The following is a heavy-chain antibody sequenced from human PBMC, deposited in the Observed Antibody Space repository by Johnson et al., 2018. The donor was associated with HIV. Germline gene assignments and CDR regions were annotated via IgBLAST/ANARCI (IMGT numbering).Heavy chain of an antibody. J-gene: IGHJ3*02. Sequence: QVLLVESGGGVVQPGRSLRLSCAASGFTFSSYGMHWVRQAPGKGLEWVAVIWYDGSNKYYADSVKGRFTISRGNSKNTLYLQMNSLRAEETAVYYCAREQDWGYYDTTAFDIWGQGTMVTFSS. CDR2: IWYDGSNK. D-gene: IGHD3-16*01. CDR1: GFTFSSYG. CDR3: AREQDWGYYDTTAFDI. V-gene: IGHV3-33*01.